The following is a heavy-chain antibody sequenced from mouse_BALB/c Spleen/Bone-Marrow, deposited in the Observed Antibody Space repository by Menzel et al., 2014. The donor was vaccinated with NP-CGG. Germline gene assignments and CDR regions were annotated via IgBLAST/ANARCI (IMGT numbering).Heavy chain of an antibody. CDR2: ILGYGST. D-gene: IGHD1-1*01. CDR1: GFSFTSYG. CDR3: AKGGTADGYAS. J-gene: IGHJ3*01. V-gene: IGHV2-3*01. Sequence: LMLVESGPGPVGPSHSLSITCTVSGFSFTSYGVNWVCHPPKKGLEWLGVILGYGSTNYHSSFISRLCISKDNSKSQIFLKLTSLQTDDTATYYCAKGGTADGYASRGQGIQVNLPA.